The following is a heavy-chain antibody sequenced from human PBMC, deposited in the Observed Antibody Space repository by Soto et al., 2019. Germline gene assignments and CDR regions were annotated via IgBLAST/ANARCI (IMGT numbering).Heavy chain of an antibody. CDR3: ARDSWGLAVPDYHYYAMDV. V-gene: IGHV1-18*04. CDR1: GYTFTSYG. CDR2: ISVYSGST. Sequence: QVQLVQSRAEVKKPGASVRVSCEASGYTFTSYGISWVRQAPGQGLEWMGWISVYSGSTNYAQKLQGRVTMTTDRSTRAVYMELRSLRSDDTAVYYCARDSWGLAVPDYHYYAMDVWGQGTTVTVS. J-gene: IGHJ6*02. D-gene: IGHD6-19*01.